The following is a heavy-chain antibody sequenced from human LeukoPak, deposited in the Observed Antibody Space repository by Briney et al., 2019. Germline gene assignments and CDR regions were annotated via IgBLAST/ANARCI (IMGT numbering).Heavy chain of an antibody. CDR2: IYYSGSS. V-gene: IGHV4-59*01. CDR3: ARVRIGVPAAIDYYYYMDV. Sequence: SETLSLTCTVSGGSISSYYWSWVRQPPGKGLEWVGYIYYSGSSNYNPSLKSRVTISVDTSNNQFSLKLRSVPAADTAVYYCARVRIGVPAAIDYYYYMDVWGKGTTVTISS. J-gene: IGHJ6*03. D-gene: IGHD2-2*02. CDR1: GGSISSYY.